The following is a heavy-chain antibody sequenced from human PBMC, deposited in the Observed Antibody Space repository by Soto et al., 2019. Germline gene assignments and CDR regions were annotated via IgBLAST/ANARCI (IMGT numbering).Heavy chain of an antibody. CDR2: INAGNGNT. V-gene: IGHV1-3*01. D-gene: IGHD1-26*01. CDR1: GYTFTSYG. J-gene: IGHJ4*02. CDR3: ARVSGSYYSAPFDY. Sequence: ASVKVSCKASGYTFTSYGISWVRQAPGQRLEWMGWINAGNGNTKYSQKFQGRVTITRDTSASTAYMELSSLRSEDTAVYYCARVSGSYYSAPFDYWGQGTLVTVSS.